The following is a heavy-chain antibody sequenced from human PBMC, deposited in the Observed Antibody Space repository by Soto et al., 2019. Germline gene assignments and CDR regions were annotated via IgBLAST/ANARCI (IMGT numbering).Heavy chain of an antibody. CDR3: ARGYLGMPLDY. Sequence: QVQLVESGGGVVQPGRSLRLSCAASGFTFSSYAMHWVRQAPGKGLEWVAVISYDGSNKYYADSVKGRFTISRDNSKNTLYLQMNSLRAEDTAVYYCARGYLGMPLDYCGQGTLVTVSS. CDR2: ISYDGSNK. J-gene: IGHJ4*02. CDR1: GFTFSSYA. D-gene: IGHD3-16*02. V-gene: IGHV3-30-3*01.